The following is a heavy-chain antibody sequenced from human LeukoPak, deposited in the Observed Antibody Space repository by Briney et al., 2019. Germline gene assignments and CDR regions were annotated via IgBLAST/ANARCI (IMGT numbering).Heavy chain of an antibody. CDR2: IKQDGSEK. Sequence: GGSLRLSCAASGFTFSSYWMSWVRQAPVKGLEWVANIKQDGSEKYYVDSAKGRFTISRDNAKNSLYLQMNSLRAEDTAVYYCARNNDLWSGYYKGYYYYGMDVWGQGTTVTVSS. J-gene: IGHJ6*02. CDR1: GFTFSSYW. CDR3: ARNNDLWSGYYKGYYYYGMDV. V-gene: IGHV3-7*01. D-gene: IGHD3-3*01.